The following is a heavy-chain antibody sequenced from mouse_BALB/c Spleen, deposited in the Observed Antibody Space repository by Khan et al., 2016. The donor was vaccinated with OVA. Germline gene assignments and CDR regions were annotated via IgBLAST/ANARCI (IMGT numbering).Heavy chain of an antibody. V-gene: IGHV1-85*01. J-gene: IGHJ3*01. D-gene: IGHD2-14*01. CDR1: GYTFTSYD. CDR2: MFPGDGST. CDR3: ARGGYGGFAY. Sequence: QVQLQQSGAELVKPGASVKLSCKATGYTFTSYDINWVRQRPEQGLEWIGWMFPGDGSTKYNENFKGKATLTTDKSSSTAYMQLSRLTSEDSGDDFCARGGYGGFAYWGQGTLVTVSA.